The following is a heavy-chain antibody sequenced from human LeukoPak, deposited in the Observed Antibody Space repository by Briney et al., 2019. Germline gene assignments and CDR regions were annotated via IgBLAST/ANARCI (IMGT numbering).Heavy chain of an antibody. CDR1: GFSLSTSGVG. CDR3: ARTRVNYGSGRSYYYYMDV. CDR2: IYWDDDK. V-gene: IGHV2-5*02. D-gene: IGHD3-10*01. Sequence: SGPTLVKPTQTLTLTCTFSGFSLSTSGVGVGWIRQPPGKALEWLALIYWDDDKRYSPSLKSRLTITKDTSKNQVVLTMTNMDPVDTATYYRARTRVNYGSGRSYYYYMDVWGKGTTVTVSS. J-gene: IGHJ6*03.